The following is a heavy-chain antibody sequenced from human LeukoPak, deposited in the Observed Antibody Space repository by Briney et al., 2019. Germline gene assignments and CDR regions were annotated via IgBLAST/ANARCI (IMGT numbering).Heavy chain of an antibody. V-gene: IGHV1-2*06. CDR2: INPNSGGT. CDR3: AREPADFWSGYSSNWFDP. CDR1: GYTFTGYY. J-gene: IGHJ5*02. Sequence: GASVKVSCKASGYTFTGYYMHWVRQAPGQGLEWMGRINPNSGGTNYAQKFQGRVTMTRDTSISTAYMELSRLRSDDTAVYYCAREPADFWSGYSSNWFDPWGQGTLVTVSS. D-gene: IGHD3-3*01.